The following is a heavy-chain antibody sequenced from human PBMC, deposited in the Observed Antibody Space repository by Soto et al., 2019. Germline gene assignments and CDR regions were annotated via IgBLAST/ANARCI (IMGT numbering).Heavy chain of an antibody. CDR3: AHSPPSTSGKTRRSNWFDP. Sequence: QITLKESGPTLVKPTQTLTLACTFSGFSLSTSGVGVGWIRQPPGKALEWLALIYWNDDKRYSPSLKSRLTITKDTSKNQVVLTMTNMDPVYTATYYCAHSPPSTSGKTRRSNWFDPWGQGTLVTVSS. D-gene: IGHD2-2*01. J-gene: IGHJ5*02. CDR1: GFSLSTSGVG. CDR2: IYWNDDK. V-gene: IGHV2-5*01.